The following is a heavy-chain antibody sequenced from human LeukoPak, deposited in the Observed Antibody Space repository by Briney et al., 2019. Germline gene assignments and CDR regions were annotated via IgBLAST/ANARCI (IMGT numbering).Heavy chain of an antibody. V-gene: IGHV3-7*01. J-gene: IGHJ6*03. CDR3: ARDPPYYYYMDV. CDR1: GFTFDTYW. CDR2: IKQDGSEK. Sequence: GGSLRLSCVASGFTFDTYWMTWVRQAPGKGLEWVANIKQDGSEKYYVDSVKGRFTISRDNAKSSLYLQMDSLRAEDTAVYYCARDPPYYYYMDVWGKGTTVTVSS.